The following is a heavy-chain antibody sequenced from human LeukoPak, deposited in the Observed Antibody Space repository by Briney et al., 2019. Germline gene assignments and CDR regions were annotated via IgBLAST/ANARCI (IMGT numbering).Heavy chain of an antibody. CDR2: ISYDGSNK. Sequence: PGGSLRLSCAASGFTFSSYAMHWVRQAPGKGLEWVAVISYDGSNKYYADSVKGRFTISRDNSKNTLYLQMNSLRAEDTAVYYCARDHSSSWHYYYYYGMDVWGQGTTVTVSS. CDR1: GFTFSSYA. D-gene: IGHD6-13*01. V-gene: IGHV3-30-3*01. J-gene: IGHJ6*02. CDR3: ARDHSSSWHYYYYYGMDV.